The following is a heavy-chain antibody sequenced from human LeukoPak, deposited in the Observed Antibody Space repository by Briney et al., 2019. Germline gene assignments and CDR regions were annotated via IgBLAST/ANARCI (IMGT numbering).Heavy chain of an antibody. CDR2: IYYSGST. CDR1: GSSISSGGYY. D-gene: IGHD6-19*01. V-gene: IGHV4-31*03. CDR3: ARDCYYESIAVAGTGEPKRWFDP. J-gene: IGHJ5*02. Sequence: SETLSLTCTVSGSSISSGGYYWSWIRQHPGKGLEGIGYIYYSGSTYSTLSPKSRVTISVETSKDQFSLTLSSVAAADSAVYYCARDCYYESIAVAGTGEPKRWFDPWGQGTLVTVSS.